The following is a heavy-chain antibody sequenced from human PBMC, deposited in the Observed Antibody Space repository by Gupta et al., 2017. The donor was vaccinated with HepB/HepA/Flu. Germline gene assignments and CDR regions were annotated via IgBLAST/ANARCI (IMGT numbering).Heavy chain of an antibody. D-gene: IGHD3-10*01. Sequence: GRFTISRDNSKNTLYLQMNSLRAEDTAVYYCAKFYYGSGRLFDYWGQGTLVTVSS. J-gene: IGHJ4*02. V-gene: IGHV3-23*01. CDR3: AKFYYGSGRLFDY.